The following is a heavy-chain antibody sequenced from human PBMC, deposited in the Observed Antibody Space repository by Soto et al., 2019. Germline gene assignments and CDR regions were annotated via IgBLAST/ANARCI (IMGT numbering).Heavy chain of an antibody. CDR2: ISYDGSNK. J-gene: IGHJ4*02. Sequence: QVQLVESGGRVVQPWRSLRLSCAASGFTFSSYAMHWVRQAPGKGLEWVVVISYDGSNKYYADSVKGRFTISRDNSKNTLYLQMNSLGAEDTAVYYCARGQDSSGWTFDYRGPGTLVIVST. CDR3: ARGQDSSGWTFDY. D-gene: IGHD6-19*01. CDR1: GFTFSSYA. V-gene: IGHV3-30-3*01.